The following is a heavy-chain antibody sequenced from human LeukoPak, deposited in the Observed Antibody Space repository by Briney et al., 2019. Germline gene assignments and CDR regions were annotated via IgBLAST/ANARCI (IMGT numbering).Heavy chain of an antibody. D-gene: IGHD3-3*01. Sequence: ASVKVSCKASGYTLTGYYMHWLRQAPGQGLEWMGWINPNSGDTNYAQKFQGRVTMTRDTSISTAYMELSRLTSDDAAVYYCARTKRSFCSGGICLDTFDIWGQGTMVTVSS. CDR2: INPNSGDT. V-gene: IGHV1-2*02. CDR1: GYTLTGYY. J-gene: IGHJ3*02. CDR3: ARTKRSFCSGGICLDTFDI.